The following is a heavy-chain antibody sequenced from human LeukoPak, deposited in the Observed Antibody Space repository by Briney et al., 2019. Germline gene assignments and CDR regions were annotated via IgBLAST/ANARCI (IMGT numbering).Heavy chain of an antibody. J-gene: IGHJ6*03. Sequence: PGGSLRLSCAASGFTFSSYWMHWVRHAPGKGLVWVSRINSDGSSTSYADSVKGRFTISRDNAKNSLYLQMNSLRAEDTAVYYCARLYCSGGSCYYYYYYYYMDVWGKGTTVTVSS. CDR3: ARLYCSGGSCYYYYYYYYMDV. D-gene: IGHD2-15*01. V-gene: IGHV3-74*01. CDR2: INSDGSST. CDR1: GFTFSSYW.